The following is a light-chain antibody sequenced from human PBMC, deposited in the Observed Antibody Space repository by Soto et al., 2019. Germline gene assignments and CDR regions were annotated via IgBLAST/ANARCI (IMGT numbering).Light chain of an antibody. CDR2: ENK. CDR1: SGSIANNY. Sequence: NFMLTQPHSVSESPGKTVTISCTRSSGSIANNYVQWYQQRPGSAPTTVIYENKLRPSGGPGRFSGSTDGSSNSASLTISALQADDDADYYCQSFDADFVIFGGGTKVTVL. CDR3: QSFDADFVI. J-gene: IGLJ2*01. V-gene: IGLV6-57*04.